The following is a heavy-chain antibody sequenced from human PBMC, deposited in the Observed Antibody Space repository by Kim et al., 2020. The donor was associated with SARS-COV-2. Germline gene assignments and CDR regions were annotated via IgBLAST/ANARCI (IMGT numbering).Heavy chain of an antibody. CDR2: ISYDGSNK. CDR1: GFTFSSYG. Sequence: GGSLRLSFAASGFTFSSYGLHWVRQAPGKGLEWVAVISYDGSNKYYADSVKGRFTISRDNSKNTLYLQMNSLRAEDTAVYYCARVLGAAAGTYYYYVMDVWGQGTTVTVSS. J-gene: IGHJ6*02. V-gene: IGHV3-33*05. D-gene: IGHD6-13*01. CDR3: ARVLGAAAGTYYYYVMDV.